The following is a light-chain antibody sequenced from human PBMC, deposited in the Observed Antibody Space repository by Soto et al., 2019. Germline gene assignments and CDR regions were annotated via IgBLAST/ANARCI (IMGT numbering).Light chain of an antibody. CDR2: EVS. CDR1: SSDVGGYNY. CDR3: SSYTTISTLEV. V-gene: IGLV2-14*01. Sequence: QSALTQPASVSGSPGQSITISCTETSSDVGGYNYVPWYQQHPGKAPKLMIYEVSNRPSGVSNRFSGSKSGNTASLTISGLQAEDEADYYCSSYTTISTLEVFGGGTKLTVL. J-gene: IGLJ3*02.